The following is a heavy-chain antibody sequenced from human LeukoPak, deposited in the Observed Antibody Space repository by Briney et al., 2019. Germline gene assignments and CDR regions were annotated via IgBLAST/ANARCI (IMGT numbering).Heavy chain of an antibody. J-gene: IGHJ3*02. D-gene: IGHD3-22*01. Sequence: PSQTLSLTCTVSGGSISSGGYYWSWIRQPPGKGLEWIGYIYHSGSTYYNPSLKSRVTISVDRSKNQFSLKLSSVTAADTAVYYCARGSRGDYYDSSGPDAFDIWGQGTMVTVSS. CDR2: IYHSGST. CDR1: GGSISSGGYY. CDR3: ARGSRGDYYDSSGPDAFDI. V-gene: IGHV4-30-2*01.